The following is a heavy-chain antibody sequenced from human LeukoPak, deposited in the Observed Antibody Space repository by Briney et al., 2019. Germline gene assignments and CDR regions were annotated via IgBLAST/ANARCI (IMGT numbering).Heavy chain of an antibody. J-gene: IGHJ4*02. CDR2: ISGYNGDT. CDR1: GYSLTSYG. D-gene: IGHD3-10*01. CDR3: ARAPNYSGSGSFFSDC. V-gene: IGHV1-18*01. Sequence: GASVKVSCKASGYSLTSYGISWVRQAPGQGLEWMGWISGYNGDTRYAQKVQDRVTVTTDTSTTTAYMELRSLRSDDTAVYYCARAPNYSGSGSFFSDCWGQGTLVIVSS.